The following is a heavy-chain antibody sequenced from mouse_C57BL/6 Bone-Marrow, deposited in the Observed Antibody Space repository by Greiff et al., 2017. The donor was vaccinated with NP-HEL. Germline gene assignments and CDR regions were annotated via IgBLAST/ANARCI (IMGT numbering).Heavy chain of an antibody. D-gene: IGHD1-1*01. Sequence: VKLMESGAELAKPGASVKLSCKASGYTFTSYWMHWVKQRPGQGLEWIGYINPSSGYTKYHQKFKDKATLTANKSSSTADMQLSSLTYEDSAVYYCASLLRYYFDYWGQGTTLTVSS. J-gene: IGHJ2*01. CDR1: GYTFTSYW. V-gene: IGHV1-7*01. CDR3: ASLLRYYFDY. CDR2: INPSSGYT.